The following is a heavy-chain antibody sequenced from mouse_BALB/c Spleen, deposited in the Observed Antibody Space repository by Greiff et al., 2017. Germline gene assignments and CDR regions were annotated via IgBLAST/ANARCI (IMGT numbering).Heavy chain of an antibody. Sequence: VQLQQSGAELVRPGALVKLSCKASGFNIKDYYMHWVKQRPEQGLEWIGWIDPENGNTKYDPKFQGKATITADTSSNTAYLQLSSLTSEDTAVYYCARDWDEDYLDYWGQGTTLTVSS. V-gene: IGHV14-1*02. CDR1: GFNIKDYY. CDR2: IDPENGNT. CDR3: ARDWDEDYLDY. J-gene: IGHJ2*01. D-gene: IGHD4-1*01.